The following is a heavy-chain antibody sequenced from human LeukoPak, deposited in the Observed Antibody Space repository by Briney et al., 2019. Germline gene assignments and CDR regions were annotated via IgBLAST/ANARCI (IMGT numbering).Heavy chain of an antibody. J-gene: IGHJ4*02. V-gene: IGHV4-4*02. Sequence: SSETLSLTCAVSGGSISSSNWWSWVRQPPGKGLEWIGEIYHSGSTNYNPSLKSRVTISVDKSKNQFSLKLSSVTAADTAVYYCARTGLIWSGHRHFDYWGQGTLVTVSS. D-gene: IGHD3-3*01. CDR2: IYHSGST. CDR3: ARTGLIWSGHRHFDY. CDR1: GGSISSSNW.